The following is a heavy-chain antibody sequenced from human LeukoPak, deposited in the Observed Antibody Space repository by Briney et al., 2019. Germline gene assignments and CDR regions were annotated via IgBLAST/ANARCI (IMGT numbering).Heavy chain of an antibody. CDR3: ARERVYDSSGYLLDY. CDR2: IKQDGSEK. Sequence: GGSLRLSCAASGFTFSSYGMHWVRQAPGKGLEWVANIKQDGSEKYYVDSVKGRFTISRDNAKNSLYLQMNSLRAEDTAVYYCARERVYDSSGYLLDYWGQGTLVTVSS. D-gene: IGHD3-22*01. CDR1: GFTFSSYG. J-gene: IGHJ4*02. V-gene: IGHV3-7*01.